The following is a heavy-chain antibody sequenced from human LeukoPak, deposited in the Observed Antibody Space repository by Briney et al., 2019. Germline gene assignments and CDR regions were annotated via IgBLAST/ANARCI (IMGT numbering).Heavy chain of an antibody. CDR2: IYHSGST. J-gene: IGHJ6*02. V-gene: IGHV4-30-2*01. CDR3: ARGSYLYGMDV. Sequence: PSETLSLTCAVSGGSISSGGYSWSWIRQPPGKGLEWIGYIYHSGSTYYNPSLKSRVTISVDRSKNQFSLKLSSETAADTAVYYCARGSYLYGMDVWGQGTTVTVSS. D-gene: IGHD3-10*01. CDR1: GGSISSGGYS.